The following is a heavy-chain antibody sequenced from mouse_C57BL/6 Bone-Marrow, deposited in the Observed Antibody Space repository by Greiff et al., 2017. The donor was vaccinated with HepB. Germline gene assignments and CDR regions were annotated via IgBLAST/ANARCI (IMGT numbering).Heavy chain of an antibody. V-gene: IGHV14-4*01. CDR3: TTQGYDYDY. Sequence: EVKLMESGAELVRPGASVKLSCTASGFNIKDDYMHWVKQRPEQGLEWIGWIDPENGDTEYASKFQGKATITADTSSNTAYLQLSSLTSEDTAAYYCTTQGYDYDYWGQGTTLTVSS. CDR1: GFNIKDDY. J-gene: IGHJ2*01. D-gene: IGHD2-4*01. CDR2: IDPENGDT.